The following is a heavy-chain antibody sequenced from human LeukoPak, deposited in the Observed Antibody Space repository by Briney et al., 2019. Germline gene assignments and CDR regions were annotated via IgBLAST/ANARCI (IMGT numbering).Heavy chain of an antibody. CDR3: ARGNVGIQLCLCDAFDI. CDR2: IIPILGIA. CDR1: GGTFSSYA. J-gene: IGHJ3*02. Sequence: ASVKVSCKASGGTFSSYAISWVRQAPGQGLEWMGRIIPILGIANYAQKFQGRVTITADKSTSTAYMELSSLRSEDTAVYYCARGNVGIQLCLCDAFDIWGQGQWSPSLQ. D-gene: IGHD5-18*01. V-gene: IGHV1-69*04.